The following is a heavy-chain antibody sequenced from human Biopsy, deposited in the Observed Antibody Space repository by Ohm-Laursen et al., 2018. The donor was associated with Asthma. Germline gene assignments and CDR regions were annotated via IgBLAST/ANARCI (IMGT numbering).Heavy chain of an antibody. CDR2: IYYSGTT. D-gene: IGHD6-13*01. CDR3: VRGSSSWHHGPFHYYYGLDA. CDR1: SGSGGYMRSGNYY. Sequence: SDTLSLTCSLSSGSGGYMRSGNYYWGWIRQPPGKGLEWIGSIYYSGTTYYNPSLEGRVTVSADTSKNQFSLKLTSVTAADTAVYYCVRGSSSWHHGPFHYYYGLDAWGQGTTATVSS. V-gene: IGHV4-39*01. J-gene: IGHJ6*02.